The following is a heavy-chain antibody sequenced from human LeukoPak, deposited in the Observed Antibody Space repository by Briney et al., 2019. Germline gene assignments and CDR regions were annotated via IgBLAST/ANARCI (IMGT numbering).Heavy chain of an antibody. J-gene: IGHJ4*02. Sequence: KSGGSLRLSCAASGFTFSDYYMSWIRQAPGKGLEWVSYISSSSSYTNYADSVKGRFTISRDNSKNTLYLQMNSLRAEDTAVYYCAKDWGRSGSYYFFDYWGQGTLVTVSS. V-gene: IGHV3-11*06. CDR1: GFTFSDYY. CDR2: ISSSSSYT. CDR3: AKDWGRSGSYYFFDY. D-gene: IGHD1-26*01.